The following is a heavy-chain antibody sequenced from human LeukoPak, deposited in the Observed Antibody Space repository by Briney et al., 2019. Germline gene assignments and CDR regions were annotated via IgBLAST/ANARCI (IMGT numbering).Heavy chain of an antibody. CDR3: ARVALYALDI. J-gene: IGHJ3*02. CDR1: GFTFSSYA. D-gene: IGHD3-16*01. V-gene: IGHV3-53*01. CDR2: NNGGGTT. Sequence: GGSLRLSCAASGFTFSSYAMSWVRQAPGKGLEWVSVNNGGGTTYYADSVKGRFTISRDNSKNTLYFQMNSLRAEDTAVYYCARVALYALDIWGQGTMVTVSS.